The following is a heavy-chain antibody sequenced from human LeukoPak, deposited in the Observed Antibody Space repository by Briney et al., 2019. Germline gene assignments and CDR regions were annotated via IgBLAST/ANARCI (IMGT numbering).Heavy chain of an antibody. Sequence: SETLSLTCTVSGGSISSYYWSWIRQPPGKGLEWIGYIYYSGSTNYNPSLKSRVTISVDTSKNQFSLKLSSVTAADTAVYYCARASGADRPSDYWGQGTLVTVSS. CDR3: ARASGADRPSDY. CDR2: IYYSGST. CDR1: GGSISSYY. J-gene: IGHJ4*02. V-gene: IGHV4-59*01. D-gene: IGHD3-10*01.